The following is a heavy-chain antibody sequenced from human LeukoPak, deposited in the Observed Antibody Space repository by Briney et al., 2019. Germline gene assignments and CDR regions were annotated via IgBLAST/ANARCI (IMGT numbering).Heavy chain of an antibody. D-gene: IGHD6-19*01. CDR2: IKHDGSDK. CDR1: GFTFSNYW. V-gene: IGHV3-7*01. CDR3: ARVGYGSGWYFDH. Sequence: PGGSLRLSCAASGFTFSNYWMSWVRHAPGKGLEWVANIKHDGSDKYYVDSVKGRFTISRDNAKNSLYLQMNSLRAEDTAVYYCARVGYGSGWYFDHWGQGTLLTVSS. J-gene: IGHJ4*02.